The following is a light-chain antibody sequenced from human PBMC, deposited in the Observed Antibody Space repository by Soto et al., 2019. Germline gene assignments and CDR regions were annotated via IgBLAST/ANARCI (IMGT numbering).Light chain of an antibody. Sequence: QSALTQPASVSGSPGQSITISCTETSSDVGGYNYVSWSQHHPGKAPTLMIYEVSNRPSRVSKRLSGSKSANTASLTISGLEAEDEAEYYCSSYTRSSTPDVYGTGSKVTVL. CDR2: EVS. CDR3: SSYTRSSTPDV. CDR1: SSDVGGYNY. V-gene: IGLV2-14*01. J-gene: IGLJ1*01.